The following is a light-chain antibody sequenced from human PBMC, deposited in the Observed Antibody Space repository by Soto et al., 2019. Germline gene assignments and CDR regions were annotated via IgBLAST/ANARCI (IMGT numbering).Light chain of an antibody. CDR3: QQYFSYST. J-gene: IGKJ3*01. CDR2: RAS. CDR1: QSVSGR. V-gene: IGKV1-5*03. Sequence: DIEMTQSPSTLSASVGDRVTITCRASQSVSGRLAWYQQTPGKAPKLLIYRASSLESGVPPRFSGSGSETEFTLTIDSLQPDDFATYYCQQYFSYSTFGPGTKVDFK.